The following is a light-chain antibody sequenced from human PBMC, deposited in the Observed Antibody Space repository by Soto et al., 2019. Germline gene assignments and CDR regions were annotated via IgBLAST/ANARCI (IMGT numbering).Light chain of an antibody. Sequence: EIVLTQSPGTLSLSPGERATLSCRASQSVSSSYLAWSQQRTGQAPRLLIYETSNRATGIPPRFSGSGGGGDFSLTTSGLEPEDFAVYYCQQYGSSPLIRFGQGTRVEIK. CDR2: ETS. V-gene: IGKV3-20*01. J-gene: IGKJ5*01. CDR1: QSVSSSY. CDR3: QQYGSSPLIR.